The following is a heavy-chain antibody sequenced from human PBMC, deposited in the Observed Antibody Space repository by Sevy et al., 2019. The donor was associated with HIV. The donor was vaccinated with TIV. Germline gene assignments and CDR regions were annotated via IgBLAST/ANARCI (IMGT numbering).Heavy chain of an antibody. CDR2: IKQGGNEQ. D-gene: IGHD2-21*01. V-gene: IGHV3-7*01. J-gene: IGHJ3*02. CDR3: AREGVIYDDDGRDFDDAFDI. CDR1: EFSLSNYY. Sequence: GGSLRLSCAASEFSLSNYYMTWVRQAPGKGLEWVANIKQGGNEQFYLESVKGRFTISRDDSKNSVYLQMTSLRAEDTAVYYCAREGVIYDDDGRDFDDAFDIWGHGTMVTVSS.